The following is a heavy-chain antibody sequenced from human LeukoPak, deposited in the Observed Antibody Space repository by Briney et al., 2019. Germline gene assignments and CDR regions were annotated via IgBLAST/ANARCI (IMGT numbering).Heavy chain of an antibody. CDR1: GFTFSSYS. CDR2: ISSSSSYI. Sequence: PGGSLRLSCAASGFTFSSYSMNWVRQAPGKGLEWVSSISSSSSYIYYADSVKGRFTISRDNAKNSLYLQMNSLRAEDTAVYYCARDGRPYDSSGYYYYYWGQGTLVTVSS. CDR3: ARDGRPYDSSGYYYYY. J-gene: IGHJ4*02. V-gene: IGHV3-21*01. D-gene: IGHD3-22*01.